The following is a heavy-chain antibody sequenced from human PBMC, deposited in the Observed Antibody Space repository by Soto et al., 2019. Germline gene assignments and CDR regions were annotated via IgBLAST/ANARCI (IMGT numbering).Heavy chain of an antibody. V-gene: IGHV1-8*02. CDR2: MNPNSGNT. D-gene: IGHD6-19*01. J-gene: IGHJ4*02. CDR3: ARERAVAGFDY. Sequence: AASVKVSCKASGGTFSSYTISWVRQAPGQGLEWMGWMNPNSGNTGYAQKFQGRVTMTRNTSISTAYMELSSLRSEDTAVYYCARERAVAGFDYWGQGTLVTVSS. CDR1: GGTFSSYT.